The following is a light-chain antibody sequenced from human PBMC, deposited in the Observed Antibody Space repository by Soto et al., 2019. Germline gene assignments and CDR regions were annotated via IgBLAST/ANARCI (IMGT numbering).Light chain of an antibody. CDR2: DAS. CDR1: QTVSSY. V-gene: IGKV3-11*01. CDR3: QQRSNWPPWT. Sequence: LTHSPATLSLSPGEISTLSCRASQTVSSYLAWYQQKLGQAPRLLIYDASNRATGIPARFSGSGSGTDFTLTISSLEPEDFAVYYCQQRSNWPPWTFGHGTKVDI. J-gene: IGKJ1*01.